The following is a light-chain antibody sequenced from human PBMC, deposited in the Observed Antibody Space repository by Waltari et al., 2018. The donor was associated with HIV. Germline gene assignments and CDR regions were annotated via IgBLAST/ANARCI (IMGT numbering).Light chain of an antibody. J-gene: IGLJ1*01. V-gene: IGLV2-11*01. CDR1: YSDLVVFYY. CDR2: DVT. Sequence: QSALTQPRSVSGSPGQSVTLSCTATYSDLVVFYYVSWYQLHPGKAPRLLIYDVTTRPSGVPDRFSGSKSGKTASLTISGVQPEDEADYYCCSYAGYYTYVCGTGT. CDR3: CSYAGYYTYV.